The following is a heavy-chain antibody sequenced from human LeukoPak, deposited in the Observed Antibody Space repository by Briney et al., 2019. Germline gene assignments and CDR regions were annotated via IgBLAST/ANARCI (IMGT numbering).Heavy chain of an antibody. Sequence: SETLSLTCAVYGGSFSGYYWSWIRQPPGKGLEWIGEINHSGSTNYNPSLKSRVTISVDTSKNQFSLKLSSVTAAETAVYYCARGYCNGAYWFGMRSWGQGTLVTVSS. CDR2: INHSGST. V-gene: IGHV4-34*01. D-gene: IGHD4-17*01. CDR3: ARGYCNGAYWFGMRS. CDR1: GGSFSGYY. J-gene: IGHJ4*02.